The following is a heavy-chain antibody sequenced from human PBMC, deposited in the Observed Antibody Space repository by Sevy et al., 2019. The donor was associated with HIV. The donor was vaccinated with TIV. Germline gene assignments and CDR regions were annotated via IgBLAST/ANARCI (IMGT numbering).Heavy chain of an antibody. Sequence: GESLKISCKGSGYSFTSHWIGWVRHMPGKGLEWMGIFYPGDSASRYSPLFQGQVTFSADKSISTAYLQWSSLKASDTAMYYCATSRSGYFDSSGYYIYWGQGTLVTVSS. CDR3: ATSRSGYFDSSGYYIY. CDR1: GYSFTSHW. J-gene: IGHJ4*02. CDR2: FYPGDSAS. D-gene: IGHD3-22*01. V-gene: IGHV5-51*01.